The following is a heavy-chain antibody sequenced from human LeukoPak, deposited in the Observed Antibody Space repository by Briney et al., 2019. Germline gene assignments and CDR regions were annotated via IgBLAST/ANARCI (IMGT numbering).Heavy chain of an antibody. V-gene: IGHV1-8*01. D-gene: IGHD4-17*01. CDR1: GYTFTSYD. CDR3: ARRRSMTTVTSFDY. Sequence: ASAKVSCKASGYTFTSYDINWVRQATGQGLEWMGWMNPNSGNTGYAQKFQGRVTMTRNTSISTAYMELSSLRSEDTAVYYCARRRSMTTVTSFDYWGQGTLVTVSS. CDR2: MNPNSGNT. J-gene: IGHJ4*02.